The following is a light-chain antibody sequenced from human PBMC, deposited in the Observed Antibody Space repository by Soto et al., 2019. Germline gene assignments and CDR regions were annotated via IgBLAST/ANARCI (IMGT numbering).Light chain of an antibody. Sequence: DIQMTQSPSSLSACVGDRVTITCRASQSISTYLNWYQQKPGKAPKLLIFGASSVQSGVPSRFSGSGSGTDFTLTISSLQPEDFATYYCQQSYSTPLTFGGGNKV. CDR2: GAS. J-gene: IGKJ4*01. V-gene: IGKV1-39*01. CDR1: QSISTY. CDR3: QQSYSTPLT.